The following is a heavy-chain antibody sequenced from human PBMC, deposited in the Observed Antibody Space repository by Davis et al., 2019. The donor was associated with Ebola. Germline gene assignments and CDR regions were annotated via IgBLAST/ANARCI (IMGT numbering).Heavy chain of an antibody. CDR1: GFTFTSYA. V-gene: IGHV3-23*01. J-gene: IGHJ5*01. CDR3: AREEGSSRWQNNWFDY. D-gene: IGHD2-2*01. Sequence: GESLKISCTASGFTFTSYAMSWVRQAPGKGLEWVSSISDSGSTTYYADSVKGRFSVSRDNSKKTLYLQMDSLRVEDTAIYYCAREEGSSRWQNNWFDYWGQGTLVTVSS. CDR2: ISDSGSTT.